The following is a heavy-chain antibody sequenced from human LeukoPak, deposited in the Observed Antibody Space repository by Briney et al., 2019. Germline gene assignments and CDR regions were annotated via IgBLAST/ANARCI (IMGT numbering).Heavy chain of an antibody. CDR1: GFTFSNYA. D-gene: IGHD3-10*01. Sequence: GGSLRLSCGAFGFTFSNYALIWVRQAPGKGLEYVSAISSNGGSTYYANSVKGRFTISRDNSKNTLYLQMGSLRAEDMAVYYCARVSPFGESDYWGQGTLVTVSS. V-gene: IGHV3-64*01. J-gene: IGHJ4*02. CDR2: ISSNGGST. CDR3: ARVSPFGESDY.